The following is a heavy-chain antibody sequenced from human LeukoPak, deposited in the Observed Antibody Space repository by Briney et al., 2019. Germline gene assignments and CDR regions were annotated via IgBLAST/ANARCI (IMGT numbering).Heavy chain of an antibody. Sequence: GESLKISCKGSGYTFTSQWIGWVRQMPGKGLEWMGIIFPADSNIKYSPSFEGQVTISADKSISTAYLQWSSLKASDTAMYYCARRFTQTTGDAFDIWGQGTMVTVSS. CDR2: IFPADSNI. CDR1: GYTFTSQW. J-gene: IGHJ3*02. D-gene: IGHD4-17*01. CDR3: ARRFTQTTGDAFDI. V-gene: IGHV5-51*01.